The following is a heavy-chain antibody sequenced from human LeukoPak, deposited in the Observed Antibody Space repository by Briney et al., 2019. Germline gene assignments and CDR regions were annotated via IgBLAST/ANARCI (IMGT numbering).Heavy chain of an antibody. CDR1: GGSISSYY. V-gene: IGHV4-59*01. Sequence: SETLSLTCTVSGGSISSYYWSWIRQPPGKGLEWIGYIYYTGSTYYNPSLKGRVTISVDTTKNQLSLKLSSVTAADTAVYYCAREDPRGGGNWAHDAFDMWGQGTMVTVSS. CDR2: IYYTGST. D-gene: IGHD1-1*01. CDR3: AREDPRGGGNWAHDAFDM. J-gene: IGHJ3*02.